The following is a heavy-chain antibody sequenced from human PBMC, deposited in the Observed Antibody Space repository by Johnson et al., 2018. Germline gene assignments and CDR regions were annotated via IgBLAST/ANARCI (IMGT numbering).Heavy chain of an antibody. D-gene: IGHD2/OR15-2a*01. CDR1: GFTFSSYG. CDR2: MWDDGINK. Sequence: VQLVESGGGVVQPGRSLRLSCAASGFTFSSYGMHWVRQAPGKGLEWVAVMWDDGINKYYADSVKGRFTVSRDNSKNTLFLQLNSLRAEDTDVYYCAGVSHFYALDVWGQGTTVTVSS. V-gene: IGHV3-33*08. J-gene: IGHJ6*02. CDR3: AGVSHFYALDV.